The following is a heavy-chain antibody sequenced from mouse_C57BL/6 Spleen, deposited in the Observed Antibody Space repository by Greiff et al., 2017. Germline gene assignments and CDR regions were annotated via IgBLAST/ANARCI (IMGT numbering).Heavy chain of an antibody. V-gene: IGHV1-82*01. Sequence: VKLQESGPELVKPGASVKISCKASGYAFSSSWMNWVKQRPGKGLEWIGRIYPGDGDTNYNGKFKGKATLTADKSSSTAYMQLSSLTSEDSAVYFCARAGVVLSAMAYWGQGTSVTVSS. J-gene: IGHJ4*01. CDR2: IYPGDGDT. CDR3: ARAGVVLSAMAY. D-gene: IGHD1-1*02. CDR1: GYAFSSSW.